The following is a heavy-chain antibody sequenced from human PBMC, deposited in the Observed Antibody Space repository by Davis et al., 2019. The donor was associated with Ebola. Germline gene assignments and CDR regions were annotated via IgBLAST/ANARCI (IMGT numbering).Heavy chain of an antibody. D-gene: IGHD3-9*01. CDR2: INTDGSDS. V-gene: IGHV3-74*01. CDR3: ARVNAVTGYSRFDP. CDR1: GFTFSSYS. J-gene: IGHJ5*02. Sequence: GESLKISCAASGFTFSSYSMNWVRQAPGKGLEWVSRINTDGSDSSYADFVKGRFPISRDNAKNSLYLRMNSLRAEDTALYHCARVNAVTGYSRFDPWGQGTLVTVSS.